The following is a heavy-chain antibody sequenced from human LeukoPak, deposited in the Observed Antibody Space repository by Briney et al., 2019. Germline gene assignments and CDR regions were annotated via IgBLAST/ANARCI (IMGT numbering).Heavy chain of an antibody. CDR2: INPNTGVT. J-gene: IGHJ6*02. V-gene: IGHV1-2*02. D-gene: IGHD4-17*01. Sequence: ASVKVSCKASGYTFTGYYMHWVRQAPGQGLEWMGWINPNTGVTNYAQKFQGRVTLTRDTSIITAYMELTRLRSDDTAMYYCARDRTTVTTGYYGMDVWGQGTTLTVSS. CDR1: GYTFTGYY. CDR3: ARDRTTVTTGYYGMDV.